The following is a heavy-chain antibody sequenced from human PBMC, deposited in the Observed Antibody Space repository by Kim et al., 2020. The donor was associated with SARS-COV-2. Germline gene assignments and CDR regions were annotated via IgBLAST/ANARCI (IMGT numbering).Heavy chain of an antibody. CDR1: GGSISSYY. CDR2: IYYSGST. Sequence: SETLSLTCTVSGGSISSYYWSWIRQPPGKGLEWIGYIYYSGSTNYNPSLKSRVTISVDTSKNQFSLKLSSVTAADTAVYYCARGGVVVAATLWVYWGQGTLVTVSS. CDR3: ARGGVVVAATLWVY. J-gene: IGHJ4*02. D-gene: IGHD2-15*01. V-gene: IGHV4-59*01.